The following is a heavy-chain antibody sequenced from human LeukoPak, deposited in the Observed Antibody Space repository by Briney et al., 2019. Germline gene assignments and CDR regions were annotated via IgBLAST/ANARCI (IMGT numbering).Heavy chain of an antibody. D-gene: IGHD2-21*02. CDR1: GFTFSSYA. Sequence: GGSLRLSCAASGFTFSSYAMSWVRQAPGKGLEWVAVISYDGSNKYYADSVKGRFTISRDNSKNTLYLQMNSPRAEDTAVYYCARALFPNIVVVTAMPDYWGQGTLVTVSS. CDR2: ISYDGSNK. J-gene: IGHJ4*02. V-gene: IGHV3-30-3*01. CDR3: ARALFPNIVVVTAMPDY.